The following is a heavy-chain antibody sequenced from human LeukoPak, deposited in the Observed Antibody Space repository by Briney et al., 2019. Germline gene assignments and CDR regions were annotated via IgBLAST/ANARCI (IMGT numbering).Heavy chain of an antibody. Sequence: SQTLSLTCTVSGGSTSSGGYYWSWIRQHPGKGLEWIGYIYYSGSTYYNPSLKSRVTISVDTSKNQFSLKLSSVTAADTAVYYCARDTIVVVPAASPYYYYYYMDVWGKGTTVTVSS. CDR1: GGSTSSGGYY. CDR3: ARDTIVVVPAASPYYYYYYMDV. D-gene: IGHD2-2*01. CDR2: IYYSGST. V-gene: IGHV4-31*03. J-gene: IGHJ6*03.